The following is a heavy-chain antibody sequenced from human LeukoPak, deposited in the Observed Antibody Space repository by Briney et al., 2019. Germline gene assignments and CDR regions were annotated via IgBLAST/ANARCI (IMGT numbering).Heavy chain of an antibody. V-gene: IGHV3-33*01. CDR2: LWYDGSNK. CDR1: GFTFSSYG. CDR3: ARGSMDGYNGGIDYFDY. J-gene: IGHJ4*02. D-gene: IGHD5-24*01. Sequence: GRPLRLSCAASGFTFSSYGMHWVRQAPGKGLEWVAVLWYDGSNKYYAESVKGRFTISRDNSKNTLYLQMNSLRAEDTAVYYCARGSMDGYNGGIDYFDYWGQGTLVTVSS.